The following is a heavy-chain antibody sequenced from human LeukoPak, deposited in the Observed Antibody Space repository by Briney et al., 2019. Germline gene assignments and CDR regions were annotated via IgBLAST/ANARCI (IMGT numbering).Heavy chain of an antibody. CDR3: ARGLSSSYYSPGGGYYYYYYMDV. CDR2: INHSGST. J-gene: IGHJ6*03. CDR1: GGSFSGYY. Sequence: SETLSLTCAVYGGSFSGYYWSWIRQPPGKGLEWIGEINHSGSTNYNPSLKSRVTISVDTSKNKFSLKLSSVTAADTAVYYCARGLSSSYYSPGGGYYYYYYMDVWGKGTTVTVSS. D-gene: IGHD2-15*01. V-gene: IGHV4-34*01.